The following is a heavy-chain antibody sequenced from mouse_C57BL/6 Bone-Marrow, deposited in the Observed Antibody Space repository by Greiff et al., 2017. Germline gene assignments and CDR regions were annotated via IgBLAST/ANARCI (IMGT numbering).Heavy chain of an antibody. Sequence: QVQLQQSGPELVKPGASVTISCKASGYAFSSSWMNWVKQRPGKGLEWIGRIYPGDGGTNYNGKFKGKATLTADKSSSAAYMQLSSLTSEDSAVXSCASSWDWLAYWGQGTLVTVSA. D-gene: IGHD4-1*01. J-gene: IGHJ3*01. CDR1: GYAFSSSW. CDR2: IYPGDGGT. CDR3: ASSWDWLAY. V-gene: IGHV1-82*01.